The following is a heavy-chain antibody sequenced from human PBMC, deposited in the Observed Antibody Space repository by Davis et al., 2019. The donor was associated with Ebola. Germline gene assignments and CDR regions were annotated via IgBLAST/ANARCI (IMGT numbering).Heavy chain of an antibody. D-gene: IGHD3-9*01. CDR1: GFSVSSNY. CDR2: IYSGGNT. V-gene: IGHV3-53*01. J-gene: IGHJ4*02. Sequence: PGGSLRLSCAGSGFSVSSNYMSWVRQAPGKGLECVSAIYSGGNTYYADSVKGRFTISRDNSRNTVNLQMNSLRAEDTAVYYCARDSGDLGYFDWVADYWGQGTPVTVSS. CDR3: ARDSGDLGYFDWVADY.